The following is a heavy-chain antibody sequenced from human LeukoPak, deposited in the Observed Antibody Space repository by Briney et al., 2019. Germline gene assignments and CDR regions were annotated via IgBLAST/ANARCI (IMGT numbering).Heavy chain of an antibody. CDR3: ARVEGLYYYYYMDV. D-gene: IGHD3-3*01. J-gene: IGHJ6*03. V-gene: IGHV1-18*01. CDR2: ISAYNGNT. Sequence: ASVKVSCKASGYTFTSYGISWVRQAPGQGLEWMGWISAYNGNTNYAQKLQGRVTMTTDTSTSTAYMELRSLRSDDTAVYYCARVEGLYYYYYMDVWGKGTTVIVSS. CDR1: GYTFTSYG.